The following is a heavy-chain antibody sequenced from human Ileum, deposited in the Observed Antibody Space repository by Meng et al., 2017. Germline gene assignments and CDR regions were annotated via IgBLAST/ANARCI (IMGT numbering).Heavy chain of an antibody. Sequence: QVPLVQVGSELKSPGAPVKVACKASGYTFTSQAMNWVRQAPGQGLEWMGWINTNTGNPRYAQGFTGRFVFSLDTSVSTAYLQITSLKADDTAVYYCARDLTYGFLEWGQGTLVTVSS. J-gene: IGHJ4*02. CDR3: ARDLTYGFLE. D-gene: IGHD3-3*01. CDR2: INTNTGNP. V-gene: IGHV7-4-1*02. CDR1: GYTFTSQA.